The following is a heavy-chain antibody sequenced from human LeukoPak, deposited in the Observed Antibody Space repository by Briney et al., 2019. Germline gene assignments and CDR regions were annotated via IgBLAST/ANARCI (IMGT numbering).Heavy chain of an antibody. Sequence: SETLSLTCTVSGGSINSFYWTWIRQPAGKGLEWIGRIYSSGSTNFNPSLKSRVTISVDRSKNQFSLKLSSVTAADTAVYYCARNHYYYDSSGPGAFDIWGQGTMVTVSS. CDR1: GGSINSFY. J-gene: IGHJ3*02. V-gene: IGHV4-4*07. CDR2: IYSSGST. CDR3: ARNHYYYDSSGPGAFDI. D-gene: IGHD3-22*01.